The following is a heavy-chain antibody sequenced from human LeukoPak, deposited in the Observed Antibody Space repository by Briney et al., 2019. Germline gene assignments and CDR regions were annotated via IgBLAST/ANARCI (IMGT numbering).Heavy chain of an antibody. CDR3: ATDGYYYGSGSYG. V-gene: IGHV1-24*01. CDR2: FDPEDGET. CDR1: GYTLTELS. J-gene: IGHJ4*02. D-gene: IGHD3-10*01. Sequence: ASVKVSCKVSGYTLTELSMHWVRQAPGKGLEWMGGFDPEDGETIYAQKFQGRVTMTEGTSTDTAYMELSSLRSEDTAVYYCATDGYYYGSGSYGWGQGTLVTVSS.